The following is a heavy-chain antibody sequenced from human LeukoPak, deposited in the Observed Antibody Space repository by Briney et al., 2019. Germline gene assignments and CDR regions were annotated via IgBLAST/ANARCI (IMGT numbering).Heavy chain of an antibody. Sequence: GSLRLSCATSGFSFSGFDRNLVRQAPGKGLEWIGNINHGGITYYTASLKSRVTMSVDTSKNQFSLKLTSLTAADTAVYFCARHSAALNRFDTWGQGTLVTVSS. CDR2: INHGGIT. J-gene: IGHJ5*02. CDR1: GFSFSGFD. CDR3: ARHSAALNRFDT. V-gene: IGHV4-34*01. D-gene: IGHD2-21*01.